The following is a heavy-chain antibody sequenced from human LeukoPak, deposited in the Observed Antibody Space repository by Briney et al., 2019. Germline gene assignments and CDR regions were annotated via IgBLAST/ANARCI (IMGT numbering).Heavy chain of an antibody. CDR2: IYYSGST. CDR3: ARHATTLYYFDY. D-gene: IGHD4-11*01. V-gene: IGHV4-59*08. Sequence: ASETLSLTCTVSGGSISSYCWSWIRQPPGEGLEWIGYIYYSGSTNYNSSLKSRVTISVDTSKNQFSLKLSSVTAADTAVYYCARHATTLYYFDYWGQGALVTVSS. J-gene: IGHJ4*02. CDR1: GGSISSYC.